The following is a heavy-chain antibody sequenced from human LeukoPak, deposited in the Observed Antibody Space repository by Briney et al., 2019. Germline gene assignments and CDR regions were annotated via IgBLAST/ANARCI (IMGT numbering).Heavy chain of an antibody. CDR3: ATASLVVVAAKAFGDWFDP. CDR2: IIPIFGTA. CDR1: GGTFSSYA. J-gene: IGHJ5*02. V-gene: IGHV1-69*06. D-gene: IGHD2-15*01. Sequence: SVKASCKASGGTFSSYAISWVRQAPGQGLEWMGGIIPIFGTANYAQKFQGRVTITADKSTSTAYMELSSLRSEDTAVYYCATASLVVVAAKAFGDWFDPWGQGTLVTVSS.